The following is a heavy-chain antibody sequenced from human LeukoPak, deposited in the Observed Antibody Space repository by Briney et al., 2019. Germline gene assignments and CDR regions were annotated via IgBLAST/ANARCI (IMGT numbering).Heavy chain of an antibody. CDR3: ARVKRFGGATNGVDY. J-gene: IGHJ4*02. D-gene: IGHD1-26*01. V-gene: IGHV3-48*03. CDR1: GFTFSTYE. Sequence: GGSLRLSCVASGFTFSTYEMNWVRQAPGKGLEWVSYISSSDSTVYYADSVKGRFTISRDNVKNSLYLQMNSLRAGDTAVYYCARVKRFGGATNGVDYWGQGTLVTVSS. CDR2: ISSSDSTV.